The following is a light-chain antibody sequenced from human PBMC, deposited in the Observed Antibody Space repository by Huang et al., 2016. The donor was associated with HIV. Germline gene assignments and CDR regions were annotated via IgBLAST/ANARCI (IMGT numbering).Light chain of an antibody. CDR1: QDINNF. J-gene: IGKJ1*01. Sequence: AIRMTQSPSSLSASTGDRVNITCRASQDINNFLAWYQQKPGKAPNLLIYAASILETGVPSRFSGSWSGTEFHLSISCLQSEDFATYYCQQYYSYRTFGQGTQVEIK. CDR3: QQYYSYRT. CDR2: AAS. V-gene: IGKV1-8*01.